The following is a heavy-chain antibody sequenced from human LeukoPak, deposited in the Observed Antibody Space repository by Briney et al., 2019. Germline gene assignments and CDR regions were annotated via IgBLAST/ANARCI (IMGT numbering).Heavy chain of an antibody. J-gene: IGHJ4*02. CDR3: ARGPKVAWWLRPFDY. CDR2: INHSGST. Sequence: SEILSLTCAVYGGSFSGYYWSWIRQPPGKGLDWIGEINHSGSTNYNPSLKSRVTISVDTSKNQFSLKLSSVTAADTAVYYCARGPKVAWWLRPFDYWGRGTLVTVSS. D-gene: IGHD5-12*01. CDR1: GGSFSGYY. V-gene: IGHV4-34*01.